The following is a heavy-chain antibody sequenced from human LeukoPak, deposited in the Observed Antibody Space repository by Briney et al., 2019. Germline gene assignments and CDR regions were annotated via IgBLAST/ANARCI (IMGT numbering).Heavy chain of an antibody. V-gene: IGHV4-59*01. CDR2: IYYSGTT. CDR3: ARGVYIAAAQYAY. CDR1: GGSISSYY. D-gene: IGHD6-13*01. Sequence: SETLPLTCTVSGGSISSYYWSWIRQPPGKGLEWIGYIYYSGTTNYNPSLKSRVTISVDTSKNQFSLKLSSVTAADTAVYYCARGVYIAAAQYAYWGQGTLVAVSS. J-gene: IGHJ4*02.